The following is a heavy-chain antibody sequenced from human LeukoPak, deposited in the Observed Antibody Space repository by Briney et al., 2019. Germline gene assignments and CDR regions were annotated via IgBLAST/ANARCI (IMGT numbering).Heavy chain of an antibody. CDR3: ARHVVVRGVIALYYYYYMDV. CDR2: IYHSGST. Sequence: SETLSLTCAVSGGSISSSNWWSWVRQPPGKGLEWIGEIYHSGSTNYNPSLKSRVTISVDTSKNQFSLKLSSVTAADTAVYYCARHVVVRGVIALYYYYYMDVWGKGTTVTISS. D-gene: IGHD3-10*01. V-gene: IGHV4-4*02. CDR1: GGSISSSNW. J-gene: IGHJ6*03.